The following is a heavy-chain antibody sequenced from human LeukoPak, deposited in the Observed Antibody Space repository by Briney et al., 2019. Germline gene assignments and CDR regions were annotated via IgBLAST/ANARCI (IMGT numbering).Heavy chain of an antibody. CDR3: ARGHSGWYDY. Sequence: GGSLRLSCAASGFTFSSYAMSWVRQAPGKGLEWVSASGSGGSTYYADSVKGRFTISRDNSKNTLYLQMNSLRAEDTAVYYCARGHSGWYDYWGQGTLVTVSS. D-gene: IGHD6-19*01. V-gene: IGHV3-23*01. J-gene: IGHJ4*02. CDR2: SGSGGST. CDR1: GFTFSSYA.